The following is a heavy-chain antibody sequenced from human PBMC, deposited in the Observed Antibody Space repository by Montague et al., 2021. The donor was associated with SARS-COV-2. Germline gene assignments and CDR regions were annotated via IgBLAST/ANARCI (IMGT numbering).Heavy chain of an antibody. CDR3: ARQEYYYDSSGYGRVYWLDP. J-gene: IGHJ5*02. CDR2: INYSGST. V-gene: IGHV4-39*01. CDR1: GGSISSSSYY. Sequence: SETLSLTCTVSGGSISSSSYYWGWIRQPPGKGLEWIGSINYSGSTYYNPSLKSRVTISVDTSKNQFSLKPSSVTAADTAVYYCARQEYYYDSSGYGRVYWLDPWGQGTLVTVSS. D-gene: IGHD3-22*01.